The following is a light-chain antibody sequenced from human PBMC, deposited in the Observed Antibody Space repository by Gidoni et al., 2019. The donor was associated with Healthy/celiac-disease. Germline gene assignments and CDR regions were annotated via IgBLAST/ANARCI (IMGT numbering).Light chain of an antibody. V-gene: IGKV1-33*01. J-gene: IGKJ2*01. CDR2: DAS. CDR1: QDISNY. Sequence: DIQMTQSPSSLSASVGDRVTITCQASQDISNYLNWYQQKPGKAPKLLIYDASNFETGVPSRFSGSGSGTDFTFTISSLQPEDIATYYCQQYDNLPPEYTLGQGTKLEIK. CDR3: QQYDNLPPEYT.